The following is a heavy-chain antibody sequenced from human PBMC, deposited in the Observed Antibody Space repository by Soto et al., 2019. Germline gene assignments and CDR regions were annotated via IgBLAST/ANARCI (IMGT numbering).Heavy chain of an antibody. CDR1: GFTFSSST. Sequence: GGSLRLSCAASGFTFSSSTMNWVRQAPGKGLEWVSSISSDSVWIYYAAPVKGRFTISRDNAKNSLFLQMSSLRAEDTAVYYCASGSYGDYSDWGQGTLVTVSS. D-gene: IGHD4-17*01. V-gene: IGHV3-21*01. J-gene: IGHJ4*02. CDR3: ASGSYGDYSD. CDR2: ISSDSVWI.